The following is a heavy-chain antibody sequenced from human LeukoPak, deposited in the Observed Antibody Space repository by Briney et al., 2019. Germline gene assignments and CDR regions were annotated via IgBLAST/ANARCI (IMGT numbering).Heavy chain of an antibody. J-gene: IGHJ4*02. CDR3: ARRWSFDY. Sequence: GGSLRLSCAASGFTFSDSYMTWVRQAPGKGVEWVAYISGSGHDINYSESAKGRFTISRDNSKNTMYLQMNSLRPDDTAVYYCARRWSFDYWGQGTLVTVSS. D-gene: IGHD2-15*01. CDR1: GFTFSDSY. V-gene: IGHV3-11*06. CDR2: ISGSGHDI.